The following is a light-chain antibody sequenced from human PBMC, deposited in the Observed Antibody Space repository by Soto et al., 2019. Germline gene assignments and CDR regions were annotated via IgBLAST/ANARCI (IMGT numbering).Light chain of an antibody. Sequence: QSALTQPPSASGSPGQSVTISCTGTSSDVGGYNYVSWYQQHPGKAPKLMICEVNQRPSGVPDRFSGSKSGNTASLTVSGLQAEDEADYYCSSYAGSNNWVFGGGTKLTVL. V-gene: IGLV2-8*01. CDR2: EVN. J-gene: IGLJ3*02. CDR1: SSDVGGYNY. CDR3: SSYAGSNNWV.